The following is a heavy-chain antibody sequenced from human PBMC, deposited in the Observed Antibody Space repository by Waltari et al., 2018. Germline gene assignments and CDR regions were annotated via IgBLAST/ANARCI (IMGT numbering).Heavy chain of an antibody. J-gene: IGHJ6*02. CDR1: GFPFRDYT. CDR3: AKDEGARLAPTFGMDA. D-gene: IGHD3-16*01. V-gene: IGHV3-23*01. Sequence: EMQLLESGGALVQPGGSLRLSCVASGFPFRDYTMNWVRQAPGRGLGGGAVLTASGLMDYGDSGKGRFIISRDNSKNTLYLEMFRLRVEDTATYYCAKDEGARLAPTFGMDAWGQGTTVIVSS. CDR2: LTASGLM.